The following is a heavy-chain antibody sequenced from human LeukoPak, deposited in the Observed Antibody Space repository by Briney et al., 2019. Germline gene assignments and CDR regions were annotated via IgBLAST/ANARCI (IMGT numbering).Heavy chain of an antibody. V-gene: IGHV1-46*01. CDR1: GYTFTMYY. J-gene: IGHJ6*03. Sequence: GASVKVSCKASGYTFTMYYIHWVRQAPGQGLEWMGMINPSDGATTYAQRFQGRVTMTRDMSTTTVYMDLRSLRSEDTAVYFCAREQRWGLSVRLRVLFASYYTYYYMDVWGRGTTVTVSS. CDR3: AREQRWGLSVRLRVLFASYYTYYYMDV. D-gene: IGHD5-24*01. CDR2: INPSDGAT.